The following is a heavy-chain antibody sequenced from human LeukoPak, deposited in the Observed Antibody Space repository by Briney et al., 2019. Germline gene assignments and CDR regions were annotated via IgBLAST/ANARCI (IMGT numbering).Heavy chain of an antibody. D-gene: IGHD5-18*01. CDR3: AREPTAMIL. J-gene: IGHJ4*02. CDR2: ISSSSTYI. Sequence: PGGSLRLSCAASGFTFDDYAMHWVRQTPGKGLEWVSSISSSSTYIYYADSVKGRFTISRDNAKNSLYLQMNSLRVEDTAVYYCAREPTAMILWGQGTLVTVSS. V-gene: IGHV3-21*01. CDR1: GFTFDDYA.